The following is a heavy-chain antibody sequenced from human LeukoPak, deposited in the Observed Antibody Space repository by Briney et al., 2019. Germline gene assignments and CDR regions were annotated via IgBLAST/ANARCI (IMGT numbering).Heavy chain of an antibody. J-gene: IGHJ4*02. CDR1: GYTFTGYY. D-gene: IGHD3-10*01. CDR3: ARVLFEGGGFGELLPFDY. CDR2: INPNSGGT. V-gene: IGHV1-2*02. Sequence: ASVKVSCKASGYTFTGYYMHWVRQAPGQGLEWMGWINPNSGGTNYAQKLQGRVTMTRDTSISTAYMELSSLRSDDTAVYYCARVLFEGGGFGELLPFDYWGQGTLVTVSS.